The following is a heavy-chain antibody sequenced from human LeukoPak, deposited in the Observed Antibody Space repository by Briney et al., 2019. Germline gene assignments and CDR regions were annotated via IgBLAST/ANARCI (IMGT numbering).Heavy chain of an antibody. CDR2: INPSGDST. J-gene: IGHJ4*02. D-gene: IGHD5-24*01. Sequence: ASVKVSCKASGYTFTSNHIHWVRQAPGQGLEWMGVINPSGDSTSYAPNFQGRVTVTRDTSTSTVYMELSSLRSEDTAIYYCARRMDGYNLAFDYWGQGTLVTVSS. CDR1: GYTFTSNH. V-gene: IGHV1-46*01. CDR3: ARRMDGYNLAFDY.